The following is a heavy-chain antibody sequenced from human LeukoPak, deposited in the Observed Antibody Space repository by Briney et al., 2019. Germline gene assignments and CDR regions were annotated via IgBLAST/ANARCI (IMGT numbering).Heavy chain of an antibody. CDR2: ISSSSSYI. CDR3: ARVGRYFDWLSPRYYYGMDV. Sequence: GGSLRLSCAASGFTFSSYSMNWVRQAPGKGLEWVSSISSSSSYIYYADSVKGRFTISRDNAKNSLYLQMNSLRAEDTAVYYCARVGRYFDWLSPRYYYGMDVWGQGTTVTVSS. CDR1: GFTFSSYS. D-gene: IGHD3-9*01. J-gene: IGHJ6*02. V-gene: IGHV3-21*04.